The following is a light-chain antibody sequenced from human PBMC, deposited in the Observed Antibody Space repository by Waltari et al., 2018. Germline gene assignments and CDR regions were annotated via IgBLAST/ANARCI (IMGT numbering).Light chain of an antibody. CDR3: QQYYSTPYT. V-gene: IGKV4-1*01. CDR1: QSLFYSSDNKNY. J-gene: IGKJ2*01. Sequence: DIVMTQSPDSLSVSLGERATLHCKSSQSLFYSSDNKNYLAWYQHKPGQPPKLLIYWVSSRQSGVPDRFTGSGSGTDFTLTISTLQAEDVAIYYCQQYYSTPYTFGLGTELEIK. CDR2: WVS.